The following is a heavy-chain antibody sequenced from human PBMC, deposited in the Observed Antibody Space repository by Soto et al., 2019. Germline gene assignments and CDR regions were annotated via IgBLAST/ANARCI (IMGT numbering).Heavy chain of an antibody. J-gene: IGHJ3*02. CDR3: ARRSIVVVTEDHDDFDI. V-gene: IGHV5-10-1*01. CDR2: IDPSDSYT. Sequence: GESLKISCKGSGYSFTSYWISWVRQMPGKGLEWMGRIDPSDSYTNYSPSFQGHVTISADKSISTAYLQWSSLKASDTAMYYCARRSIVVVTEDHDDFDIWGQGTMVTVSS. D-gene: IGHD2-21*02. CDR1: GYSFTSYW.